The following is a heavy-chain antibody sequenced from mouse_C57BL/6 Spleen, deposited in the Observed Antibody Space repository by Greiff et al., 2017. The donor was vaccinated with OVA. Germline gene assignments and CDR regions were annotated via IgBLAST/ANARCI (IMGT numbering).Heavy chain of an antibody. CDR3: TRERGITTVVDYYAMDY. CDR2: IYPGNSDT. V-gene: IGHV1-5*01. J-gene: IGHJ4*01. D-gene: IGHD1-1*01. CDR1: GYTFTSYW. Sequence: DVQLQESGTVLARPGASVKMSCKTSGYTFTSYWMHWVKQRPGQGLEWIGAIYPGNSDTSYNQKFKGKAKLTAVTSASTAYMELSSLTNEDSAVYYCTRERGITTVVDYYAMDYWGQGTSVTVSS.